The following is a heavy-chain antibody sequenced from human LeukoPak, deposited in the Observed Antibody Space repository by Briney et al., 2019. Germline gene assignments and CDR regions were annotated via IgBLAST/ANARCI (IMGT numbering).Heavy chain of an antibody. CDR3: VRGYSSTNYQGRWFVP. J-gene: IGHJ5*02. D-gene: IGHD2-2*01. Sequence: PGGSLRLSCAGSGFTLTTHAMSWVRQAPGKGLEWVSAFSGSGSRTYYADSVKGRFTISRDNSKNTLYLQMNSLRAEDTALYYCVRGYSSTNYQGRWFVPWGQGTLVTVSS. CDR1: GFTLTTHA. CDR2: FSGSGSRT. V-gene: IGHV3-23*01.